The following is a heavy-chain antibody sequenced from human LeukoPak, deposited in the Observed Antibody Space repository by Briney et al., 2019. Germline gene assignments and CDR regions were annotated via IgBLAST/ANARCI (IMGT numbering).Heavy chain of an antibody. CDR3: ARHMETAVAGIDY. V-gene: IGHV5-51*01. CDR2: IYPADSET. D-gene: IGHD6-19*01. J-gene: IGHJ4*02. CDR1: GYAFASYW. Sequence: GESLKISCRVSGYAFASYWIGWVRQVPGKGLEWMGIIYPADSETKSSPSFQGQVTFSADKSINTAYLQWSSLKASDTAMYYCARHMETAVAGIDYWGQGTLVTVSS.